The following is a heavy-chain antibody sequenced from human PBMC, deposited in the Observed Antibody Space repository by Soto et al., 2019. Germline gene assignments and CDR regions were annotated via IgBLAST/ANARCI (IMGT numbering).Heavy chain of an antibody. CDR1: GYSFTSYC. Sequence: PGESLKISCKGSGYSFTSYCIGWVRQMPGKGLEWMGIIYPGDSDTRYSPSFQGQVTISADKSISTAYLQWSSLKASDTAMYYCASSLYDILTGPNYYFDYWGQGTLVTSPQ. D-gene: IGHD3-9*01. J-gene: IGHJ4*02. V-gene: IGHV5-51*01. CDR2: IYPGDSDT. CDR3: ASSLYDILTGPNYYFDY.